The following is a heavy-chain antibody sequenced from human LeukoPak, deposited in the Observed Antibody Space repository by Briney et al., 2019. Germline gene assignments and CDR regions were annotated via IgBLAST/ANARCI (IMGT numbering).Heavy chain of an antibody. CDR2: INQVGSKT. V-gene: IGHV3-7*01. J-gene: IGHJ4*02. Sequence: PGGSLRVSCAASGFRFSGYSVSWVRQAPGKGLEWVATINQVGSKTYYDDSVKGRFTISRDNAKNSLYLEMSSLRAEDTAVYYSARLLGTVTIFAYGGQGTLVTVPS. D-gene: IGHD1-26*01. CDR1: GFRFSGYS. CDR3: ARLLGTVTIFAY.